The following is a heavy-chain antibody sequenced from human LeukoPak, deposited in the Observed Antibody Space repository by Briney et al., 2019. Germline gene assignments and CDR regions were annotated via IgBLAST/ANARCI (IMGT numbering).Heavy chain of an antibody. Sequence: PSETLSLTCTVSGGSISSGGYYWSWIRQPPGKGLEWIGYIYHSGSTNYNPSLKSRVTISVDKSKNQFSLKLSSVTAADTAVYYCARSDSETYYYGSGSYSVAFDIWGQGTMVTVSS. CDR1: GGSISSGGYY. J-gene: IGHJ3*02. CDR2: IYHSGST. D-gene: IGHD3-10*01. V-gene: IGHV4-30-2*01. CDR3: ARSDSETYYYGSGSYSVAFDI.